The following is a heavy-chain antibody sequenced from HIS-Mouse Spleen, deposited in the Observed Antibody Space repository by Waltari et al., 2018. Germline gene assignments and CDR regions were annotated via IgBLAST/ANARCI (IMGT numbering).Heavy chain of an antibody. CDR2: INHSGST. V-gene: IGHV4-34*01. Sequence: QVQLQQWGAGLFKPSETLSRTCAVYGGSFSGYYWSWIRQPPGKGLEWIGEINHSGSTNYNPSLKSRVTISVDTSKNQFSLKLSSVTAADTAVYYCARVNSSFDYWGQGTLVTVSS. CDR1: GGSFSGYY. CDR3: ARVNSSFDY. J-gene: IGHJ4*02. D-gene: IGHD6-13*01.